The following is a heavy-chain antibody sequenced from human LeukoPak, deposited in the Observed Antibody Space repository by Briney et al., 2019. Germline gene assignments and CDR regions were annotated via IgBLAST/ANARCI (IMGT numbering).Heavy chain of an antibody. CDR3: ARDVTMVRGAKTYYYYYGMDV. Sequence: GGSLRLSCAASGFTFSSYGMHWVRQAPGKGLEWVAVIWYDGSNKYYADSVKGRFTISRDNSKNTLYLQMNSLRAEDTAVYYCARDVTMVRGAKTYYYYYGMDVWGQGTTVTVSS. J-gene: IGHJ6*02. CDR1: GFTFSSYG. CDR2: IWYDGSNK. V-gene: IGHV3-33*01. D-gene: IGHD3-10*01.